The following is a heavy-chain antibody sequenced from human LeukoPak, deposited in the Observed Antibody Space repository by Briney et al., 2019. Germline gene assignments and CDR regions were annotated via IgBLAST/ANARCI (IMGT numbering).Heavy chain of an antibody. CDR2: ISSSSRYI. CDR1: AFIFSSYT. D-gene: IGHD1-26*01. J-gene: IGHJ4*02. Sequence: GGSLRLSCAASAFIFSSYTMNWVRQAPGKGLDWVSSISSSSRYIYYADSVKGRFTISRDNAKNSLYLQMDSLRTEDTAVYYCARGAESGSYYYWGQGTLVTVSS. CDR3: ARGAESGSYYY. V-gene: IGHV3-21*01.